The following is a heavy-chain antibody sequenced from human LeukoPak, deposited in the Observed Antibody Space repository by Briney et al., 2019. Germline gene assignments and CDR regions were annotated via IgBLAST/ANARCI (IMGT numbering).Heavy chain of an antibody. CDR1: GFTFSDYY. D-gene: IGHD5-12*01. V-gene: IGHV3-11*05. CDR2: ISSSGSYT. CDR3: ARVGGGYDLGY. J-gene: IGHJ4*02. Sequence: GGSLRLSCAASGFTFSDYYMSWIRQAPGKGLECVSYISSSGSYTNYADSVKGRFTISRDNAKNSLYLQMNSLRAEDSAVYYCARVGGGYDLGYWGQGTLVTVSS.